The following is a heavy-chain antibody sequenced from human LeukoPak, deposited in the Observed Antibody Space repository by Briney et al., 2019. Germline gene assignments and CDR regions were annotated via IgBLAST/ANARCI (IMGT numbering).Heavy chain of an antibody. J-gene: IGHJ1*01. CDR2: IPTSGRT. V-gene: IGHV4-39*07. D-gene: IGHD3-9*01. CDR1: GGSISSSSYY. CDR3: ARGPLNGITEYFQH. Sequence: SETLSLTCTVSGGSISSSSYYWGWIRQPPGKGLEWIGRIPTSGRTDYNPSLKSRVTISVDTSKNQFSLKLSSVTAADTAVYYCARGPLNGITEYFQHWGQGTLVTVSS.